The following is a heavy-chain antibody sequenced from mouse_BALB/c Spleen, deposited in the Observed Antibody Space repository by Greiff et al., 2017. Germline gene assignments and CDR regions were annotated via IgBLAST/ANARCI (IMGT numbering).Heavy chain of an antibody. J-gene: IGHJ2*01. V-gene: IGHV1-5*01. CDR1: GYTFTSYW. CDR3: TRGGDYDGYYFDY. Sequence: VQLQQSGTVLARPGASVKMSCKASGYTFTSYWMHWVKQRPGQGLEWIGAIYPGNSDTSYNQKFKGKAKLTAATSTSTAYVELSSLTNEDSAVYYCTRGGDYDGYYFDYWGQGTTLTVSS. D-gene: IGHD2-4*01. CDR2: IYPGNSDT.